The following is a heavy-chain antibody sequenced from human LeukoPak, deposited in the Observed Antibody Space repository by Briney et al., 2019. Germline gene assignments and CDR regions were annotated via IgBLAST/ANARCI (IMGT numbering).Heavy chain of an antibody. Sequence: SETLSLICTVSGGSISSYYWSWIRQPPGKGLEWIGYIYYSGSINYNPSLKSRVTVSVGTSKNQFSLKVSSVTAADTAVYYCARGNWYLDYWGQGTLVTVSS. CDR1: GGSISSYY. D-gene: IGHD1-1*01. CDR2: IYYSGSI. J-gene: IGHJ4*02. V-gene: IGHV4-59*01. CDR3: ARGNWYLDY.